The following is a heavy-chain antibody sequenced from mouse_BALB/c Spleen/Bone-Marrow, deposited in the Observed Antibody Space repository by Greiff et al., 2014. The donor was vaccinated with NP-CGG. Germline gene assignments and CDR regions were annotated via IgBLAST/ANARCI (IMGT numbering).Heavy chain of an antibody. J-gene: IGHJ2*01. Sequence: VKLQESGAELAKPGASVKMSCKASGYTFTSYWMHWVKQRPGQGLEWIGYINPSTCYIDYNQNLKDKATLTADKSSSTAYMQLSSLTSEDSAVYYCARGNYDAYFDYWGQGTTLTVSS. V-gene: IGHV1-7*01. D-gene: IGHD2-4*01. CDR3: ARGNYDAYFDY. CDR1: GYTFTSYW. CDR2: INPSTCYI.